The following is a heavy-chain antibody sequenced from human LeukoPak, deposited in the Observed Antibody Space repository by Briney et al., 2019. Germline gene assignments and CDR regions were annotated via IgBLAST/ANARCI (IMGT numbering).Heavy chain of an antibody. CDR1: GGTFSSYS. V-gene: IGHV1-69*13. J-gene: IGHJ4*02. CDR2: IIPIFGTA. Sequence: SVKVSCKASGGTFSSYSISWVRQAPGQGLEWMGWIIPIFGTANYAQKFQGRVTITADESTSTAYMELSSLRSEDTAVYYCARANRTYYYDSSCYYSPDYWGQGTLVTVSS. CDR3: ARANRTYYYDSSCYYSPDY. D-gene: IGHD3-22*01.